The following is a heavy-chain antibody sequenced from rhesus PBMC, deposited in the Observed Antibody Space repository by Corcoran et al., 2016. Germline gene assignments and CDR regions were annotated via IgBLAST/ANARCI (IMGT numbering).Heavy chain of an antibody. J-gene: IGHJ2*01. V-gene: IGHV4-73*01. CDR2: ISGYRTST. CDR1: GGPIRGYYY. Sequence: QLKRQQWGEGLATASETLSPTCAVYGGPIRGYYYWKWIRQAPGKGLEWIGNISGYRTSTKYNPSLKNRVTISKDTSKNQFSLKLSSVTAADTAVYYCASSPYPYWYFDLWGSGTPITISS. CDR3: ASSPYPYWYFDL.